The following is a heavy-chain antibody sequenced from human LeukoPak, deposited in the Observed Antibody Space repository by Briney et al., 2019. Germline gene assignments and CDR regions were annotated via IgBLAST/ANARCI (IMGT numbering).Heavy chain of an antibody. CDR1: GYTFTSYY. CDR2: INPSGGST. D-gene: IGHD5-18*01. CDR3: ARQNSYGPDFDY. J-gene: IGHJ4*02. Sequence: ASVKVSCKASGYTFTSYYMHWVRQAPGQGLEWMGIINPSGGSTSYAQKFQGRVAMTRDMSTGTVYMELSSLRSEDTAVYYCARQNSYGPDFDYWGQGTLVTVSS. V-gene: IGHV1-46*01.